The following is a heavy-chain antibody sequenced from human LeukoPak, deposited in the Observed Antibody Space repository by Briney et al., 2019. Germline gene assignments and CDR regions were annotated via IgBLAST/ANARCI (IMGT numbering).Heavy chain of an antibody. CDR2: ISDSGGNT. V-gene: IGHV3-23*01. CDR3: AKGGARYFDWLAIDY. CDR1: GFTFSSYS. J-gene: IGHJ4*02. Sequence: PGGSLRLSCAASGFTFSSYSMNWVRQAPGKGLEWVSTISDSGGNTYYADSGKGRFTISRDNSKNTLYLQVDSLRAEDTAVYYCAKGGARYFDWLAIDYWGQGTLVTVSS. D-gene: IGHD3-9*01.